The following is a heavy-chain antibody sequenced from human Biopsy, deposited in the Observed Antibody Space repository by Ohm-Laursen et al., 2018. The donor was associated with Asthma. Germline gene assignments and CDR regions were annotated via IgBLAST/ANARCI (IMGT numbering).Heavy chain of an antibody. CDR2: ISFDGSNE. CDR1: GFSFSNFA. V-gene: IGHV3-30*18. D-gene: IGHD1-26*01. J-gene: IGHJ4*02. CDR3: AKELFPGWELRRGPDS. Sequence: SLRLSCAASGFSFSNFAIHWVRQAPGKGLEWVAVISFDGSNEDYADSVKGRFTISRDNSKNTLFLEMNSLRPEDTAVYYCAKELFPGWELRRGPDSWGQGTLVTVSS.